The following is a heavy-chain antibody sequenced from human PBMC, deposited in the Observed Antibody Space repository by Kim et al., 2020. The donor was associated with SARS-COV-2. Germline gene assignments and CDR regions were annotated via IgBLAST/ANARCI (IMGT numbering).Heavy chain of an antibody. CDR2: IGQTPTAR. CDR1: GFTFSNYA. D-gene: IGHD3-22*01. V-gene: IGHV3-23*01. CDR3: AKYFDSRGSIFDS. J-gene: IGHJ4*02. Sequence: GGSLRLSCAVSGFTFSNYAMAWVRQAPGKGLEWVSTIGQTPTARLHADSVEGRFTVSRDNNKNTLYLQMNSLRVEDTARYFCAKYFDSRGSIFDSWGQGTLVTVSS.